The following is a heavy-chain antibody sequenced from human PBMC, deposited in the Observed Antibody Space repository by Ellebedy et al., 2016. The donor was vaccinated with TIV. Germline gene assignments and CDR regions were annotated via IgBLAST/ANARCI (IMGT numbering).Heavy chain of an antibody. J-gene: IGHJ5*02. D-gene: IGHD3-3*01. CDR1: GFSFSPQW. Sequence: GESLKISCAASGFSFSPQWMSWVRQAPGKGLVWVSGITGNGRGTNYADSVRGRFVISRDNAKNIQYLQMNSLGADDTAVYYCTREHWSSLPSWGQGTLVTVSS. V-gene: IGHV3-74*01. CDR2: ITGNGRGT. CDR3: TREHWSSLPS.